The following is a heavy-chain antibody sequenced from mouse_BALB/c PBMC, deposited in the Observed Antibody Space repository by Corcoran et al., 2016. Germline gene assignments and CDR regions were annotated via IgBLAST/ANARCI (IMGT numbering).Heavy chain of an antibody. V-gene: IGHV14-3*02. CDR1: GFNIKDTY. J-gene: IGHJ1*01. CDR3: ARIWGYVDV. CDR2: IDPANGNT. Sequence: EVQLQQSEAEIVKPGASVKLSCSASGFNIKDTYMNWENQRPEQGLEWIGRIDPANGNTKYDPKFQGKATLASDTSSNTAYLQLSSLTSEDTADYYCARIWGYVDVWGAGTTVTVS.